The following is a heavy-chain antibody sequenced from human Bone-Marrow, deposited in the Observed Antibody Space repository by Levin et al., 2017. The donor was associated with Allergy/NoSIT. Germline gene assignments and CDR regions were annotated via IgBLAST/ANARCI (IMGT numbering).Heavy chain of an antibody. CDR2: ISHHGNYK. D-gene: IGHD3-3*01. V-gene: IGHV3-30*03. J-gene: IGHJ4*02. CDR3: ARDRFVGGPYDGYFDF. Sequence: PGGSLRLSCSASGFTFSSHGIHWVRQAPGKGLEWVASISHHGNYKDYGDSVKGRLTISRDNSRNTVYVAMNSLRPEDTAVYYCARDRFVGGPYDGYFDFWGQGTLVTVSS. CDR1: GFTFSSHG.